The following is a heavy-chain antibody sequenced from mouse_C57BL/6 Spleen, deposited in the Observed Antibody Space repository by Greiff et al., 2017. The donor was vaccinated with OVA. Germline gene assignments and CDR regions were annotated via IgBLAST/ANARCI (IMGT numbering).Heavy chain of an antibody. CDR3: ARGGNYGYDMDY. CDR1: GYTFTSYW. Sequence: QVQLQQPGAELVRPGSSVKLSCKASGYTFTSYWMDWVKQRPGQGLEWIGNIYPSDSETHYNQKFKDKATLTVDKSSSTAYMQLSSLTSEDSAVYYGARGGNYGYDMDYWGQGTSVTVSS. CDR2: IYPSDSET. V-gene: IGHV1-61*01. D-gene: IGHD2-1*01. J-gene: IGHJ4*01.